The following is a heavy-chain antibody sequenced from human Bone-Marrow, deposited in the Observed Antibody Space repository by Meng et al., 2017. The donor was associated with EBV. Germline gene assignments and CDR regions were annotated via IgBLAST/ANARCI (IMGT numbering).Heavy chain of an antibody. CDR3: ASESGRGFTPDY. V-gene: IGHV1-69*01. CDR2: LIPMSDAP. J-gene: IGHJ4*02. CDR1: GGSFRSDA. Sequence: QVQVVQSGAEVKKPGSAVKVSCKACGGSFRSDAISWVRQAPGQGLEWMGGLIPMSDAPHYAQKFQGRVTITADESTSTHYMDLSGLRSEDTAVYYCASESGRGFTPDYWGQGTLVTVSS. D-gene: IGHD3-10*01.